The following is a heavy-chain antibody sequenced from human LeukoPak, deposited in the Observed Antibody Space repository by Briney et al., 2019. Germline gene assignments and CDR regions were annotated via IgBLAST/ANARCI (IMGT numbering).Heavy chain of an antibody. Sequence: PSETLSLTCTVSGGSINNYYWSWIRQPAGKGLEWIGRIYTRGSTNYNPSLKSRVTISVDTSKNQFSLKLSSVTAADTAVYYCARGSTMVRGVIPDWFDPWGQGTLVTVSS. CDR1: GGSINNYY. CDR2: IYTRGST. V-gene: IGHV4-4*07. CDR3: ARGSTMVRGVIPDWFDP. D-gene: IGHD3-10*01. J-gene: IGHJ5*02.